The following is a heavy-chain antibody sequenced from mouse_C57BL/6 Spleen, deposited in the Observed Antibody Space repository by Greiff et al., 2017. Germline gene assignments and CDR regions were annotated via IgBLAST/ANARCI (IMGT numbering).Heavy chain of an antibody. D-gene: IGHD2-5*01. CDR1: GFNIKDDY. V-gene: IGHV14-4*01. J-gene: IGHJ4*01. CDR2: IDPENGDT. Sequence: VQLKESGAELVRPGASVKLSCTASGFNIKDDYMHWVKQRPEQGLEWIGWIDPENGDTEYASKFQGKATITADTSSNTAYLQLSSLTSEDTAVYYCTVYYSNPWGQGTSVTVSS. CDR3: TVYYSNP.